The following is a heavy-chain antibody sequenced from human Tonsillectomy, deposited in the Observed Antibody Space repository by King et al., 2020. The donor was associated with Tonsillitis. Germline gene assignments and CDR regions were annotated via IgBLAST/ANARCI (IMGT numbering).Heavy chain of an antibody. J-gene: IGHJ3*02. CDR3: SSESQPSGWYSDDAFEI. CDR2: IRSKAHGGTT. Sequence: VQLVESGGGLVKPGRSLRLSCTGSGFTFGDYAMSWFRQAPGKGLEWVAFIRSKAHGGTTEFAASVKGRFTISRDDSKSIAYLQMNSLKTEDTAVYYCSSESQPSGWYSDDAFEIWGQGTMGTVSA. D-gene: IGHD6-19*01. V-gene: IGHV3-49*05. CDR1: GFTFGDYA.